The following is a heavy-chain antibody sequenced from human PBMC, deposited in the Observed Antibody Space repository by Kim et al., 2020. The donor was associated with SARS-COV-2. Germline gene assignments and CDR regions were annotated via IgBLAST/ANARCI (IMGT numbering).Heavy chain of an antibody. D-gene: IGHD2-2*01. CDR3: ATGILPAAVARFYYFGMDV. CDR1: GYTFTGYY. Sequence: ASVKVSCKASGYTFTGYYIHWVRQAPAQGLEWMGWINPNTGDINYAPKFQGRVSMTRATSINTSYMELSSLRFDDTAVYYCATGILPAAVARFYYFGMDV. V-gene: IGHV1-2*02. CDR2: INPNTGDI. J-gene: IGHJ6*01.